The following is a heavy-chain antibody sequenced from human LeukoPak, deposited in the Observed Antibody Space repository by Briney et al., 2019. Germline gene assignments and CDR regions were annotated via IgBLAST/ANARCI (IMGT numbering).Heavy chain of an antibody. CDR2: IIPIFGTA. CDR1: GGTFSSYA. J-gene: IGHJ4*02. CDR3: AREMYHYDSSVPPYYFDF. D-gene: IGHD3-22*01. Sequence: SVKVSCKASGGTFSSYAISWVRQAPGQGLEWMGGIIPIFGTANYAQKFQGRVTITADKSTSTAYMELSSLRSEDTAVYYCAREMYHYDSSVPPYYFDFWGQGTLVTVSS. V-gene: IGHV1-69*06.